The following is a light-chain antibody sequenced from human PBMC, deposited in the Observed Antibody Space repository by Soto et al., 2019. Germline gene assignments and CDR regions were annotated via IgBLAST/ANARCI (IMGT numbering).Light chain of an antibody. Sequence: DVQMTQSPSTLSASVGDRVTSTCRASHSISSYLTWYQQKPGKAPKLLIYKASNLESGVPSRFSGSGSGTEFTLTISSMQADDFAAYYCQQYNSFPWTFGQGTKVEIK. J-gene: IGKJ1*01. V-gene: IGKV1-5*03. CDR1: HSISSY. CDR2: KAS. CDR3: QQYNSFPWT.